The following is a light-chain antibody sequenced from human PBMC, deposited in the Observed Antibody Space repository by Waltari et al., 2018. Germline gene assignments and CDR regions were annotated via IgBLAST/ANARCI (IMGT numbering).Light chain of an antibody. CDR3: QQSNSMPRT. CDR2: ATS. V-gene: IGKV1-39*01. J-gene: IGKJ1*01. CDR1: QTISHY. Sequence: DIQMTQSPSSLSASVGDRVTITCRASQTISHYLNWYQQKPGKAPKLLIYATSTLQSGVPSRCSGSESGADFTLTISSLQPEDFATYYCQQSNSMPRTFGQGTKVEIK.